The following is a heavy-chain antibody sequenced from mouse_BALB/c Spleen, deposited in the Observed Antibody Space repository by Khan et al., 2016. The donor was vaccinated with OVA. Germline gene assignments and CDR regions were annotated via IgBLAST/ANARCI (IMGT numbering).Heavy chain of an antibody. J-gene: IGHJ4*01. Sequence: QIQLVQSGPELKKPGETVRISCKASGYTFTTAGMQWVQKMPGKGLKWIGWINTHSGVLKYAEDFKGRFAFTLETSANTANLQISNLKNEDTAMYFWASGGASYYRYDGCASDYGGQGTSVTVSS. CDR2: INTHSGVL. V-gene: IGHV9-4*02. CDR3: ASGGASYYRYDGCASDY. D-gene: IGHD2-14*01. CDR1: GYTFTTAG.